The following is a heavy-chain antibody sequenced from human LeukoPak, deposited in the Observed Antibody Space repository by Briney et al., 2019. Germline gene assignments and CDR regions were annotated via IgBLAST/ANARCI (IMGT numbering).Heavy chain of an antibody. J-gene: IGHJ4*02. D-gene: IGHD4-11*01. CDR3: ARSGGLQKFDY. V-gene: IGHV3-30-3*01. CDR2: ISYDGDTI. Sequence: GGSLRLSCAASEFTFSNYALHWVRRAPGKGLQWVAVISYDGDTIHYADSVKGRFIISRDTSKNTLYLQMNSLRPEDTAVYYCARSGGLQKFDYWGQGTLVTVSS. CDR1: EFTFSNYA.